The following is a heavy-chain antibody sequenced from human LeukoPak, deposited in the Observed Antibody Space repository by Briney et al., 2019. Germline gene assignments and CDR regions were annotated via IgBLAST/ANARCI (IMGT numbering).Heavy chain of an antibody. CDR2: IYYSGGT. CDR3: ARHYYDSSGYYYGDY. CDR1: GGSFSGYY. D-gene: IGHD3-22*01. Sequence: SETLSLTCAVYGGSFSGYYWSWIRQPPGKGLEWIGYIYYSGGTNYNPSLKSRVTISVDTSKNQFSLKLSSVTAADTAVYYCARHYYDSSGYYYGDYWGQGTLVTVSS. V-gene: IGHV4-59*12. J-gene: IGHJ4*02.